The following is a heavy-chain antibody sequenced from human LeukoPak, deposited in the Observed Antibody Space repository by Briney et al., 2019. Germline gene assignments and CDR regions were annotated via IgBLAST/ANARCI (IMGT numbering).Heavy chain of an antibody. CDR3: ARDKYTNSWSGSNFDY. D-gene: IGHD6-13*01. CDR2: ISSSGSTI. V-gene: IGHV3-48*03. J-gene: IGHJ4*02. Sequence: GGSLRLSYAASGFTFSSYEMNWVRQAPGKGLEWVSYISSSGSTIYYADSVKGRFTISRDNAKNSLYLQMNSLRAEDTAVYYCARDKYTNSWSGSNFDYWGQGTLVTVSS. CDR1: GFTFSSYE.